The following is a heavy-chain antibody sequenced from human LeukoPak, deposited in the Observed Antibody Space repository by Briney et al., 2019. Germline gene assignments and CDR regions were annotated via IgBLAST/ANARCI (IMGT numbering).Heavy chain of an antibody. CDR3: ARDSHYAFDI. CDR1: GFTFSAYS. J-gene: IGHJ3*02. CDR2: ISISSGAI. V-gene: IGHV3-48*02. Sequence: PGGSLRLSCAASGFTFSAYSMNWVRQAPVKGLEWVSYISISSGAIYYADSVKGRFTISRDIAKNSLYLQMNSLRDEDTALYYCARDSHYAFDIWGQGTMVTVSS.